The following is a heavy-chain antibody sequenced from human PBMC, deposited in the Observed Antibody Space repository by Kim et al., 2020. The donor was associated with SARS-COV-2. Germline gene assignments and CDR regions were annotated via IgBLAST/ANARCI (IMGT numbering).Heavy chain of an antibody. D-gene: IGHD5-12*01. J-gene: IGHJ4*02. Sequence: GGSLRLSCAASGFTFSSYWMSWVRQAPGKGLEWVANIKQDGSEKYYVDSVKGRFTISRDNAKNSLYLQMNSLRAEDTAVYYCARGFGHRRGRDIVATGWGYWGQGTLVTVSS. CDR2: IKQDGSEK. V-gene: IGHV3-7*03. CDR1: GFTFSSYW. CDR3: ARGFGHRRGRDIVATGWGY.